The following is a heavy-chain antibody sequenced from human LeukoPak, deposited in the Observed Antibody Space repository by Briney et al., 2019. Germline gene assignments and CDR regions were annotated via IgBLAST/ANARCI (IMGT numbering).Heavy chain of an antibody. V-gene: IGHV1-18*01. Sequence: ASVKVSCKASGYTFTSYGISWVRQAPGQGLEWMGWISAYNGNTNYAQKLQGRVTMTTDTSTSTAYMELRSLRSDDTAVYYCAREGPGPRQIDTYYYDSSGYYHRDAFDIWGQGTMVTVSS. CDR2: ISAYNGNT. J-gene: IGHJ3*02. D-gene: IGHD3-22*01. CDR1: GYTFTSYG. CDR3: AREGPGPRQIDTYYYDSSGYYHRDAFDI.